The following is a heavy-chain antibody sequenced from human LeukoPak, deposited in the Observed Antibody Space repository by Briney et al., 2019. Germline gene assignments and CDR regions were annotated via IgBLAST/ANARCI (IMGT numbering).Heavy chain of an antibody. Sequence: SETLSLTCAVYGGSFSGYYWSWIRQPPGKGLEWIGEINHSGSTNYNPSLKSRVTISVDTSKNQFSLKLSSVTAADTAVYYCARGPPNIVVVVAAYDYYFDYWGQGTQVTVSS. CDR1: GGSFSGYY. J-gene: IGHJ4*02. V-gene: IGHV4-34*01. CDR3: ARGPPNIVVVVAAYDYYFDY. D-gene: IGHD2-15*01. CDR2: INHSGST.